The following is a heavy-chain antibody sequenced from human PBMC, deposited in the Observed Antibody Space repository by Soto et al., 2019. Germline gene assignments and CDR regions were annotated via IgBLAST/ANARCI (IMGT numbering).Heavy chain of an antibody. V-gene: IGHV3-48*01. D-gene: IGHD4-17*01. CDR3: ARDGFGDSYFDY. CDR2: ISSSTNTI. CDR1: GFTFSTYS. Sequence: GGSLRLSCAASGFTFSTYSMNWVRQAPGKGLEWVSYISSSTNTIYYADSVKGRFSISRDNAKNSLYLQMNNLRAGDTAVYFCARDGFGDSYFDYWGQASLVTVSS. J-gene: IGHJ4*02.